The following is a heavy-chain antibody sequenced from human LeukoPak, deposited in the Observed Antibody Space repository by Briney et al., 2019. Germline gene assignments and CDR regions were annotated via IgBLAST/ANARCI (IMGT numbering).Heavy chain of an antibody. CDR3: AREVQDAFDI. Sequence: RGSLRLSCAASGFTFSSYGMHWVRQAPGKGLEWVAVIWYDGSIKYYGDSVRGRFTISRDNSKNTLYLQMNSLRAEDTAVYYCAREVQDAFDIWGQGTLVIASS. CDR1: GFTFSSYG. V-gene: IGHV3-33*01. J-gene: IGHJ3*02. CDR2: IWYDGSIK.